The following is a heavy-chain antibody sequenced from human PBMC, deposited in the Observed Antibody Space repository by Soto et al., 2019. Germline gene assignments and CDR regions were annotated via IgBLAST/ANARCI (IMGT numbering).Heavy chain of an antibody. V-gene: IGHV3-7*04. CDR1: GFTFSSNW. Sequence: GGSLSLSCVGSGFTFSSNWMTWVRQAPGKGLEWVGNIRQDGGEKFYVDSVKGRFTISRDNAKNSLFLQMNSLRAEDTAVYYCAREIVVARGASYFDYWGPGTLVTVSS. D-gene: IGHD2-2*01. J-gene: IGHJ4*02. CDR3: AREIVVARGASYFDY. CDR2: IRQDGGEK.